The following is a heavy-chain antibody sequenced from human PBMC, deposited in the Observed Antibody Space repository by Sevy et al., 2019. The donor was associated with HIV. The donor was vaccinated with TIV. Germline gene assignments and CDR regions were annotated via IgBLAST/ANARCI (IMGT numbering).Heavy chain of an antibody. V-gene: IGHV3-30-3*01. CDR1: GFTFSSYA. CDR2: ISYDGSNK. D-gene: IGHD6-19*01. CDR3: ARVLIAVAGVFDY. J-gene: IGHJ4*02. Sequence: GGSLRLSCTASGFTFSSYAMHWVRQAPGKGLEWVAVISYDGSNKYYADSVKGRFTISRDNAKNSLYLQMSSLRAEDTAVYYCARVLIAVAGVFDYWGQGTLVTVSS.